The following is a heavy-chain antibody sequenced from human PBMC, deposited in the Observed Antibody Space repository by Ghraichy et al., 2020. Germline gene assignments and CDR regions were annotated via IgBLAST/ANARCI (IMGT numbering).Heavy chain of an antibody. D-gene: IGHD3-10*01. V-gene: IGHV4-59*01. CDR1: GGSISSYY. J-gene: IGHJ6*02. CDR2: IYYSGST. CDR3: ARDKRLLWFGELSSLYGMDV. Sequence: SETLSLTCTVSGGSISSYYWSWIRQPPGKGLEWIGYIYYSGSTNYNPSLKSRVTISVDTSKNQFSLKLSSVTAADTAVYYCARDKRLLWFGELSSLYGMDVWGQGTTVTVSS.